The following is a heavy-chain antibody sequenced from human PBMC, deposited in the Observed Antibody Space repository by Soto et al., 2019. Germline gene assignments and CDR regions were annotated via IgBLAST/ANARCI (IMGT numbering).Heavy chain of an antibody. CDR2: IKQDGSEK. Sequence: ESGGGLVQPGGSLRLSCAASGFTFSSYWMSWVRQAPGKGLEWVANIKQDGSEKYYVDSVKGRFTISRDNAKNSLYLQMNSLRAEDTAVYYCARELSLSSGWYGRYYFDYWGQGTLVTVSS. J-gene: IGHJ4*02. D-gene: IGHD6-19*01. V-gene: IGHV3-7*01. CDR3: ARELSLSSGWYGRYYFDY. CDR1: GFTFSSYW.